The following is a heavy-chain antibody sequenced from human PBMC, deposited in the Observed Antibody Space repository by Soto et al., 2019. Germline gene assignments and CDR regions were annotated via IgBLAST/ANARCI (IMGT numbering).Heavy chain of an antibody. J-gene: IGHJ4*02. Sequence: ASVKVSCKASGYTFTSYAMHWVRQAPGQRLEWMGWINAGNGNTKYSQKFQGRVTITRDTSASTAYMELSSLISEDTAVYYCATSAVAGFPFDYWGQGTLVTVSS. V-gene: IGHV1-3*01. CDR3: ATSAVAGFPFDY. CDR1: GYTFTSYA. D-gene: IGHD6-19*01. CDR2: INAGNGNT.